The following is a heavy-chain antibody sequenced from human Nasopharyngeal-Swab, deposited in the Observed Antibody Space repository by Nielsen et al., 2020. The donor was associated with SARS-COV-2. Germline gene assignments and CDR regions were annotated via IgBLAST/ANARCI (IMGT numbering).Heavy chain of an antibody. CDR2: IRSKAYGGTT. V-gene: IGHV3-49*03. CDR1: GFTFGDYA. Sequence: GSLRLSCTASGFTFGDYAMSWFRQAPGKGLEWVGFIRSKAYGGTTEYAASVKGRFTIPRDDSKSIAYLQMNSLKTEDTAVYYCTRDLAEMATGFDYWGQGTLVTVSS. D-gene: IGHD5-24*01. J-gene: IGHJ4*02. CDR3: TRDLAEMATGFDY.